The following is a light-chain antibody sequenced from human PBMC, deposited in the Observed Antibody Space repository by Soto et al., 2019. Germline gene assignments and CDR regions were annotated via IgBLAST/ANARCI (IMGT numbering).Light chain of an antibody. CDR2: TAS. CDR3: QQYSNLIT. CDR1: QTISSW. Sequence: DIQMTQSPSTLSGSVGDRVTITCRASQTISSWLAWYQQKPGKAPKLLIYTASTLKSGVPSRFSGSGSGTEFTLTISSLQPDDFATYYCQQYSNLITFGQGTRLEIK. V-gene: IGKV1-5*03. J-gene: IGKJ5*01.